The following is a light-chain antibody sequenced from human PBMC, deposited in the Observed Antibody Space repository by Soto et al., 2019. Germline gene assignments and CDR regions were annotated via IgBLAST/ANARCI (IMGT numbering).Light chain of an antibody. CDR2: GAS. Sequence: EIVLTQSPGTLSLSPGERVTLSCRASQSISNNHLAWYQQKPGQAPRLLIYGASSRATGIPDRFSGSGSGTDFTLTISRLEPEDFEVYYCQQYGSSPGTLGQGTKVDIK. V-gene: IGKV3-20*01. J-gene: IGKJ1*01. CDR3: QQYGSSPGT. CDR1: QSISNNH.